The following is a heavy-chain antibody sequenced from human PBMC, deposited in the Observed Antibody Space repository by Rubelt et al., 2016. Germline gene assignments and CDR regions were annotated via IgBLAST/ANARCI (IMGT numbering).Heavy chain of an antibody. CDR1: DASIRSNSYY. D-gene: IGHD3-3*01. CDR2: MYYSGDT. V-gene: IGHV4-39*07. Sequence: QLQLQESGPGLVKPSETLSLACTVSDASIRSNSYYWGWIRQPPGKGLEYIGSMYYSGDTYYNPSLKSRITMSLNASNNQFSLKPTSVTAADTAVDYCARGMESTLFYFDSWGLGTLSPSPQ. CDR3: ARGMESTLFYFDS. J-gene: IGHJ4*02.